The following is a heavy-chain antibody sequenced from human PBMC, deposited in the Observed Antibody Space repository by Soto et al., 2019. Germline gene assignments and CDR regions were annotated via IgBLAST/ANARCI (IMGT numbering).Heavy chain of an antibody. V-gene: IGHV4-31*03. CDR2: IYYSGST. CDR3: ARVVGHGSGPVSFIDY. J-gene: IGHJ4*02. D-gene: IGHD6-19*01. Sequence: SETLSLTCTVSGGSISSGGYYWSWIRQHPGKGLEWIGYIYYSGSTYYNPSLKSRVTISVDTSKNQFSLKLSSVTAADTAVYYCARVVGHGSGPVSFIDYWGQGTLVTVSS. CDR1: GGSISSGGYY.